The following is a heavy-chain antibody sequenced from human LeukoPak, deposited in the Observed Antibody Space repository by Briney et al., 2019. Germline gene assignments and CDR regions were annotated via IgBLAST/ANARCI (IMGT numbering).Heavy chain of an antibody. J-gene: IGHJ2*01. D-gene: IGHD4-23*01. CDR1: GYSISSGYY. V-gene: IGHV4-38-2*02. CDR3: AREANSPTARYWYFDL. CDR2: IYHSGST. Sequence: SETLSLTCTVSGYSISSGYYWGWIRQPPGKGLEWIGSIYHSGSTYYNPSLKSRVTISLDTSENQFSLKLSSVTAADTAVYYCAREANSPTARYWYFDLWGRGTLVTVSS.